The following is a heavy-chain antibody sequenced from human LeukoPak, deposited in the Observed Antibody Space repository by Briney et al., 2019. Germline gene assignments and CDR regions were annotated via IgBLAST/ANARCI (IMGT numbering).Heavy chain of an antibody. D-gene: IGHD3-9*01. J-gene: IGHJ4*02. V-gene: IGHV4-34*01. CDR2: INHSGST. CDR3: TRGLWPTGLNY. CDR1: GGSFSGYY. Sequence: SETLSLTCAVYGGSFSGYYWSWIRQPPGKGLEWIGEINHSGSTNYYPSLKSRVTISVDTSKHQFSLKLSSVTAADTAVYYCTRGLWPTGLNYWGQGTLVTVSS.